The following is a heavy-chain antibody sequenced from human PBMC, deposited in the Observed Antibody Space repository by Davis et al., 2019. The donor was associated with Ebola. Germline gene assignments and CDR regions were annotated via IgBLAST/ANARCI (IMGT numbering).Heavy chain of an antibody. V-gene: IGHV6-1*01. CDR2: TYYRSKWYN. Sequence: WVRQAPGQGLEWLGRTYYRSKWYNDYAVSVKSRITINPDTSKNQFSLQLNSVTPEDTAVYYCARGGKNNFDYWGQGSLVTVSS. J-gene: IGHJ4*02. CDR3: ARGGKNNFDY.